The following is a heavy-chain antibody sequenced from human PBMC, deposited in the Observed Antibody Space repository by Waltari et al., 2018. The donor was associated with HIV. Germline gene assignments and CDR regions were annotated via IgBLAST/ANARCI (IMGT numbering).Heavy chain of an antibody. J-gene: IGHJ3*02. CDR2: IYPGDSDT. V-gene: IGHV5-51*01. D-gene: IGHD2-2*01. CDR1: GYSFTSYW. CDR3: ASRYGYCSSTSCPGGGFDI. Sequence: EVQLVQSGAEVKKPGESLKISCKGSGYSFTSYWIGWVRQMPGKGLEWMGIIYPGDSDTRYSPSFQGQVTISADKSISTAYLQWSSLKASDTAMYYCASRYGYCSSTSCPGGGFDIWGQGTMVTVSS.